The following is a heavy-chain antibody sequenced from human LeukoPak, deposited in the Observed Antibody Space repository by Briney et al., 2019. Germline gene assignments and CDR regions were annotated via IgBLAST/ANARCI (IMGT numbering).Heavy chain of an antibody. CDR2: IYPGDSAT. Sequence: GESLKISCKGSGYSFTSYWIGWVRQMRGKGLEWMGIIYPGDSATRYSPSFQGQVTISADKTISTAYLQWSSLKASDTAMYYCPRGPALYYMDVWGKGTTVTVSS. V-gene: IGHV5-51*01. CDR1: GYSFTSYW. CDR3: PRGPALYYMDV. J-gene: IGHJ6*03.